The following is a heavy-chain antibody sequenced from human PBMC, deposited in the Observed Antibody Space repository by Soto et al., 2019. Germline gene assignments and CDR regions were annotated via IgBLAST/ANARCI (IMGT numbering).Heavy chain of an antibody. CDR1: GFTFNTYA. V-gene: IGHV3-23*01. Sequence: GGSLRLSCAASGFTFNTYAMTWVRQTPGKGLEWVSFTTTRGARTYYADPVRGRFTISTDSSRNTLYLQMNSLRPDDTAVYFCARYRSDGSASFDSWGQGTRVTVSS. J-gene: IGHJ4*02. D-gene: IGHD3-9*01. CDR3: ARYRSDGSASFDS. CDR2: TTTRGART.